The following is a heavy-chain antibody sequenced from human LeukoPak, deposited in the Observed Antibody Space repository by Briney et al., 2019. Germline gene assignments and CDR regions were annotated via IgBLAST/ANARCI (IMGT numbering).Heavy chain of an antibody. Sequence: ASVKVSCKASGGTFSSYDISWVRQAPGQGLEWMGWINPNSGGTNYAQKFQGRATMTRDTSISTAYMELSRLRSDDTAVYYCARASWSYYPDWGQGTLVTVSS. CDR3: ARASWSYYPD. D-gene: IGHD3-10*01. J-gene: IGHJ4*02. CDR2: INPNSGGT. V-gene: IGHV1-2*02. CDR1: GGTFSSYD.